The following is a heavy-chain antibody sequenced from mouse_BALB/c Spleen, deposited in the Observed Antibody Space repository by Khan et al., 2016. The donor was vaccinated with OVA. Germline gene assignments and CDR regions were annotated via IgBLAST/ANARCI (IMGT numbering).Heavy chain of an antibody. V-gene: IGHV1-7*01. CDR3: ARVGYAYAMDY. J-gene: IGHJ4*01. Sequence: QIQLVQSGAERAKPGASVKMSCKASGYTFTTHWMHWVKQRPGQGLEWIGYINPTTGFSEFNHKFKDKATLTADTSSSTAYMQLSSLTSEDSAVYYCARVGYAYAMDYWGQGTSVTVSS. D-gene: IGHD2-14*01. CDR2: INPTTGFS. CDR1: GYTFTTHW.